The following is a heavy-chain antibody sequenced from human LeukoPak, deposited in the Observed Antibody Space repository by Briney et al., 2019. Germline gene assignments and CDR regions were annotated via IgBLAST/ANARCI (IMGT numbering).Heavy chain of an antibody. D-gene: IGHD3-10*01. V-gene: IGHV4-4*07. CDR1: VGSISSYY. CDR2: IYTSGST. J-gene: IGHJ4*02. CDR3: ARDGWFGELLDF. Sequence: PSETLSLTCTVSVGSISSYYWSWIRQPAGKGLEWIGRIYTSGSTNYNPSLKSRVTMSIETSKNQFSLKLSSVTAADTAVYYCARDGWFGELLDFWGQRTLVIVSS.